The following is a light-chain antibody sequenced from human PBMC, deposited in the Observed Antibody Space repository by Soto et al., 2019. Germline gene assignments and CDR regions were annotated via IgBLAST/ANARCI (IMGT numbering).Light chain of an antibody. V-gene: IGKV3-15*01. J-gene: IGKJ4*01. CDR3: QHYDEWPLT. CDR2: FAS. CDR1: QSVSNN. Sequence: EIVMTQSPATLSVSPGERATLSCRASQSVSNNLDWYQQKPGQAPRLLIYFASTRATGIPARFSGSGSGTQFTLTITSLQSEDVAVYYCQHYDEWPLTFGGGTKVETK.